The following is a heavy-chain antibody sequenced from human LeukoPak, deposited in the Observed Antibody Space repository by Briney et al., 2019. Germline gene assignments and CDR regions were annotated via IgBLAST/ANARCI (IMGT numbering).Heavy chain of an antibody. Sequence: GGSLRLSCAASGFTFSNYAMSWVRQSPGKGLEWVSGISASGFSPYYADSVKGRFTISRDNSKNTLYLQMNSLRADDTAVYYCAGQLVTFEYWGQGTLVTVSS. CDR3: AGQLVTFEY. J-gene: IGHJ4*02. CDR1: GFTFSNYA. CDR2: ISASGFSP. V-gene: IGHV3-23*01. D-gene: IGHD3-16*02.